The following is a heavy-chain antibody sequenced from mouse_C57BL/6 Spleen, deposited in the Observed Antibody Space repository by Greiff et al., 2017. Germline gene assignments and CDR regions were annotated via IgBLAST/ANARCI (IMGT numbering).Heavy chain of an antibody. CDR3: ARDWYYGSSYDYFDY. J-gene: IGHJ2*01. D-gene: IGHD1-1*01. V-gene: IGHV1-69*01. Sequence: QVQLKQPGAELVMPGASVKLSCKASGYTFTSYWMHWVKQRPGQGLEWIGEIDPSDSYTNYNQKFKGKSTLTVDKSSSTAYMQLSSLTSEDSAVYYCARDWYYGSSYDYFDYWGQGTTLTVSS. CDR1: GYTFTSYW. CDR2: IDPSDSYT.